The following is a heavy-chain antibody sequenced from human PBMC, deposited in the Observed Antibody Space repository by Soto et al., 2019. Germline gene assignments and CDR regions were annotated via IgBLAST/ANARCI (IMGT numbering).Heavy chain of an antibody. V-gene: IGHV4-34*01. D-gene: IGHD3-3*01. Sequence: PSETLSLTCAVYCGPFSGYYWSWIRQPPGKGLEWIGEINHSGSTNYNPSLKSRVTISVDTSKNQFSLKLSSVTAADTAVYYCARGHYDFCSGDYIYYYYYGMYVCGQGTTVT. J-gene: IGHJ6*02. CDR2: INHSGST. CDR3: ARGHYDFCSGDYIYYYYYGMYV. CDR1: CGPFSGYY.